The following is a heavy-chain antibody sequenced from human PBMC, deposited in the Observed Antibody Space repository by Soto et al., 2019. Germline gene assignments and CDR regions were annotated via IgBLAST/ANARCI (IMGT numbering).Heavy chain of an antibody. CDR3: AKDISGGVIVPYYYGMDV. CDR2: ISWDGGST. V-gene: IGHV3-43D*04. CDR1: GFTFDDYA. J-gene: IGHJ6*02. Sequence: PGGSLRLSCAASGFTFDDYAMHWVRQAPGKGLEWVSLISWDGGSTYYADSVKGRFTISRDNSKNSLYLQMNSLRAEDTALYYCAKDISGGVIVPYYYGMDVWGQGTTATVSS. D-gene: IGHD3-16*02.